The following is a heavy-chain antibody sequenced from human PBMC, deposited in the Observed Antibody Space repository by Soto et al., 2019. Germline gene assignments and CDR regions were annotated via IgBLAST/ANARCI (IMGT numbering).Heavy chain of an antibody. D-gene: IGHD3-10*01. CDR1: GFTFSSYA. CDR2: ISGSGGST. CDR3: APHLWFGELYY. V-gene: IGHV3-23*01. Sequence: EVQLLESGGGLVQPGGSLRLSCAASGFTFSSYAMSWVRQAPGKGLEWVSAISGSGGSTYYADSVKGRFTISRDNSKNTLYLQMNSMRAEDTSVYYCAPHLWFGELYYWGQGTLVTVSS. J-gene: IGHJ4*02.